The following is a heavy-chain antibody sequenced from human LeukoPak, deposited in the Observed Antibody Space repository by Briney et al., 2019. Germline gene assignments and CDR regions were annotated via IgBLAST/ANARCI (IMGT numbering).Heavy chain of an antibody. Sequence: SETLSLTCAVYGGSFSGYYWSWIPQTAGKGLEWIGEINHSGSAKYNPSLKSRVSISVTLSKNQFSLDLSSVTAADTAVYYCARGQALYSDASGYYAGGFYYFDKWGQGTLVTVSS. V-gene: IGHV4-34*01. CDR1: GGSFSGYY. J-gene: IGHJ4*02. CDR3: ARGQALYSDASGYYAGGFYYFDK. CDR2: INHSGSA. D-gene: IGHD3-22*01.